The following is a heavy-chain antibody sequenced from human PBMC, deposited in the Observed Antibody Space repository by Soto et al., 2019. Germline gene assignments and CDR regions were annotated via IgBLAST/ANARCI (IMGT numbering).Heavy chain of an antibody. J-gene: IGHJ6*02. V-gene: IGHV3-21*01. CDR3: ARDSGSSSDYYGMDV. Sequence: PGGALGLCCAASGVIFTSYSMNWVRQAPGKGLEWVSSISSSSSYIYYADSVKGRFTISRDNAKNSLYLQMSSLRAEDTAVYYCARDSGSSSDYYGMDVWGQGTTVTVSS. D-gene: IGHD6-13*01. CDR2: ISSSSSYI. CDR1: GVIFTSYS.